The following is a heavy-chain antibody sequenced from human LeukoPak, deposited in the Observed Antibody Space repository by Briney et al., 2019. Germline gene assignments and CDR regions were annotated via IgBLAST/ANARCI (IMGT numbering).Heavy chain of an antibody. J-gene: IGHJ6*02. V-gene: IGHV1-3*01. CDR2: INAGTGNT. Sequence: GASVKVSCKASGYTFTSYATHWVRQAPGQRLEWMGWINAGTGNTKYSQKFQGRVTITRETSASTAYMELSSLRSEDTAVYYCARDLRDGYTRNYYNYYGMDVWGQGTTVTVSS. CDR3: ARDLRDGYTRNYYNYYGMDV. D-gene: IGHD5-24*01. CDR1: GYTFTSYA.